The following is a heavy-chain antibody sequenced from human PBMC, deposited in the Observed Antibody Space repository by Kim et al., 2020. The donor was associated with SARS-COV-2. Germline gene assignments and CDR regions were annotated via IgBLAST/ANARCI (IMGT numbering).Heavy chain of an antibody. J-gene: IGHJ6*02. V-gene: IGHV1-69*13. D-gene: IGHD3-10*01. CDR1: GGTFSSYA. CDR2: IIPIFGTA. Sequence: SVKVSCKASGGTFSSYAISWVRQAPGQGLEWMGGIIPIFGTANYAQKFQGRVTITADESTSTAYMELSSLRSEDTAVYYCAREREDGFGELLWEGGPGVSYYYYYGMDVWGQGTTVTVSS. CDR3: AREREDGFGELLWEGGPGVSYYYYYGMDV.